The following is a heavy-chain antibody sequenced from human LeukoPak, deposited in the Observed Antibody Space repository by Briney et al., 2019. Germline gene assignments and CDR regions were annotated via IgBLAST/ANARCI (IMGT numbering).Heavy chain of an antibody. V-gene: IGHV3-33*01. CDR2: IWYAVSNK. D-gene: IGHD2-15*01. J-gene: IGHJ4*02. CDR1: GFTFSSYD. Sequence: GGSLRLSCAASGFTFSSYDMHWVRQAPGKGLEWVALIWYAVSNKYYADSVKGRFTISRDNSRNTLYLQMNSLRAEDTAVYYCARDRSGTFDYWGQGTLVTVSP. CDR3: ARDRSGTFDY.